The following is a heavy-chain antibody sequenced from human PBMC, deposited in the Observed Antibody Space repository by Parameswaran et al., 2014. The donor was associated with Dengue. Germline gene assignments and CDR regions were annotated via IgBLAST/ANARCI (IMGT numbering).Heavy chain of an antibody. CDR2: IYTSGST. Sequence: SETLSLTCTVSGGSISSGSYYWSWIRQPAGKGLEWIGRIYTSGSTNYNPSLKSRVTISVDTSKNQFSLKLSSVTAADTAVYYCARVNLAYCGGDCPLYGMDVWGQGTTVTVSS. D-gene: IGHD2-21*02. CDR3: ARVNLAYCGGDCPLYGMDV. J-gene: IGHJ6*02. V-gene: IGHV4-61*02. CDR1: GGSISSGSYY.